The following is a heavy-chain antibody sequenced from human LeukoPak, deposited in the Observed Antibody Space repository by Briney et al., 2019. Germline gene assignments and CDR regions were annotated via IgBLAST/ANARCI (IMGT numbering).Heavy chain of an antibody. CDR3: ARVEAYDSSGYYRAEYFQH. CDR2: IYYSGST. D-gene: IGHD3-22*01. V-gene: IGHV4-59*01. J-gene: IGHJ1*01. CDR1: GGSISSYY. Sequence: SETLSLTCTVSGGSISSYYWSWIRQPPGKGLEWIGYIYYSGSTNYNPSLKSRVTISVDTSKNQFSLKLSSVTAADTAMYYCARVEAYDSSGYYRAEYFQHWGQGTLVAVSS.